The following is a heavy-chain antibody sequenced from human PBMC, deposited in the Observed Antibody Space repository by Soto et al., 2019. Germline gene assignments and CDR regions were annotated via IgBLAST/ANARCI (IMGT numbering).Heavy chain of an antibody. J-gene: IGHJ4*02. CDR2: ISPKSNYR. Sequence: QIQIVESGGGLVKSGGSLRLSCAASGFSFSDYYMTWIRQAPGKGLEWLSYISPKSNYREYADSVKGRHTISRDNAKKSLSLQINSLRADDTGVYYCVRGGGGGHFDSWGQGTLVTVSS. V-gene: IGHV3-11*05. CDR3: VRGGGGGHFDS. D-gene: IGHD3-16*01. CDR1: GFSFSDYY.